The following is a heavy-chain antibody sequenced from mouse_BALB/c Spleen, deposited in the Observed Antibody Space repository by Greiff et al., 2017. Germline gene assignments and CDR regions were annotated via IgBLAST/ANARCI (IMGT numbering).Heavy chain of an antibody. D-gene: IGHD2-1*01. CDR1: GFTFSSYG. V-gene: IGHV5-6-3*01. CDR2: INSNGGST. Sequence: DVHLVESGGGLVQPGGSLKLSCAASGFTFSSYGMSWVRQTPDKRLELVATINSNGGSTYYPDSVKGRFTISRDNAKNTLYLQMSSLKSEDTAMYYCARVNGNFPLAYWGQGTLVTVSA. CDR3: ARVNGNFPLAY. J-gene: IGHJ3*01.